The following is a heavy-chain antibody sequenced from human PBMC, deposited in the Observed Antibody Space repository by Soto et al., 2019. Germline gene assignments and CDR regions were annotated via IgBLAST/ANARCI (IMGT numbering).Heavy chain of an antibody. D-gene: IGHD3-22*01. Sequence: QVQLVQSGAEVKKPGASVKVSCKASGYTFTSYGISWVRQAPGQGLEWMGWISAYNGNTNYAQKLQGRVTMTTDTSTRTAYMELRSLRSDDTAVYYCARPLSYDSSGYYNWFDPWGHGTLVTVSS. J-gene: IGHJ5*02. CDR1: GYTFTSYG. CDR2: ISAYNGNT. V-gene: IGHV1-18*01. CDR3: ARPLSYDSSGYYNWFDP.